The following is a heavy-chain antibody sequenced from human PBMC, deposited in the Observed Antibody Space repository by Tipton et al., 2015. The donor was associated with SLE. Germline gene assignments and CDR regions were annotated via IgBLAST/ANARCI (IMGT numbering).Heavy chain of an antibody. V-gene: IGHV4-38-2*02. Sequence: TLSLTCTVSGYSISSGYYWGWIRQPPGKGLEWIGSVYLSGTTYYKPSFSSRVTISVDTSNNQFSLMLSSVTAADTAVYYCARGIANYFFYYYMDVWGKGTTVTVSS. J-gene: IGHJ6*03. D-gene: IGHD6-13*01. CDR2: VYLSGTT. CDR3: ARGIANYFFYYYMDV. CDR1: GYSISSGYY.